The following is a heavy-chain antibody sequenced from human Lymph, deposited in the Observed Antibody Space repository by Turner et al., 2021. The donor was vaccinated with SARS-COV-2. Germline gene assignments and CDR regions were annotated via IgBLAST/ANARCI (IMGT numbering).Heavy chain of an antibody. CDR1: GFTFDDYA. D-gene: IGHD1-26*01. V-gene: IGHV3-9*01. CDR3: AKDLAGTYYSSFDY. CDR2: INWSGGSI. J-gene: IGHJ4*02. Sequence: VQLVESGGGLVQPGRSLRLSCAASGFTFDDYAMHWVRQAPGKGLEWVSGINWSGGSIAYADSGKGRFTISRDNPKNSLYLQMNSLRAEDTAFYYCAKDLAGTYYSSFDYWGQGTLVTVSS.